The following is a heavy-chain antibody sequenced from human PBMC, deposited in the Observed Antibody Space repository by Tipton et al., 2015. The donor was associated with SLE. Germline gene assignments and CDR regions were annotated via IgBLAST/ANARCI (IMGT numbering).Heavy chain of an antibody. CDR2: INYSGHT. Sequence: TLSLTCAVSGGSFSGYYWSWIRQSPGKGLEWIGEINYSGHTNYNPSLKSRVTISVDTSKNQFSLKVTSVTAADTAVYYCARGGSNFLSGDYYYAFDVWGQGTTVTVSS. V-gene: IGHV4-34*01. CDR3: ARGGSNFLSGDYYYAFDV. CDR1: GGSFSGYY. J-gene: IGHJ6*02. D-gene: IGHD3-10*01.